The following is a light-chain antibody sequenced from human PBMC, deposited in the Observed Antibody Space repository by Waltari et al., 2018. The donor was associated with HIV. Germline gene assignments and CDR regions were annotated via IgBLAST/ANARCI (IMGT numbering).Light chain of an antibody. CDR3: QQYSVFPFT. CDR1: RDVSTY. J-gene: IGKJ2*01. V-gene: IGKV1D-8*01. Sequence: ISLTQSPSFSASVVDRVTINCQSSRDVSTYMAWYQQKSGAAPKLLVYGASFLEDGVPSRFSGSGSETDFALTIGCLQSEDFATYFCQQYSVFPFTFGQGTEVQIK. CDR2: GAS.